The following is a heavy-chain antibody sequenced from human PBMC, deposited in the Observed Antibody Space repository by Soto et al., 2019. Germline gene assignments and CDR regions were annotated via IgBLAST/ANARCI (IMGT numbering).Heavy chain of an antibody. CDR2: INPKSGGT. CDR1: GYTFTVYY. J-gene: IGHJ4*02. D-gene: IGHD1-26*01. V-gene: IGHV1-2*02. CDR3: ARDLEKGGGSPGFDY. Sequence: ASVKVSCKASGYTFTVYYMHWVRQAPGQGLEWMGWINPKSGGTMYPQKFQGRVTMTWDTSISTAYMALTRLRSDDTAVYYCARDLEKGGGSPGFDYWGQGTLVTVS.